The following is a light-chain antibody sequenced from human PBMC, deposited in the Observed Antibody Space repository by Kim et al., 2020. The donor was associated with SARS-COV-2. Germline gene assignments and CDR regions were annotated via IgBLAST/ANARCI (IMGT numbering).Light chain of an antibody. Sequence: DIQMTQSPSTLSASVGDRVTLTCRASQSIRSWLAWYQQKPGKAPNLLIYQATSLHSGVPSRFSGSGSGTEFTLTISSLQPDDFATYYCQQFNSYPYTFGQGTKLEI. V-gene: IGKV1-5*03. CDR2: QAT. CDR3: QQFNSYPYT. CDR1: QSIRSW. J-gene: IGKJ2*01.